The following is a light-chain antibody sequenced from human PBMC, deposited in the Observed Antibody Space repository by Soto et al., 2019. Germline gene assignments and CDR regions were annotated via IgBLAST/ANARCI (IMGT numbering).Light chain of an antibody. CDR3: QSYDSSMIDV. V-gene: IGLV1-40*01. J-gene: IGLJ1*01. CDR1: SSNIGAGYD. Sequence: QSVLTQPPSVSGAPGQRVTISCTGSSSNIGAGYDVHWYQQLPGTAPKLLIYGNSNRPSGVSDRFSGSKSGTSASLAITGLQAEDEADYYCQSYDSSMIDVFGTGTKLTVL. CDR2: GNS.